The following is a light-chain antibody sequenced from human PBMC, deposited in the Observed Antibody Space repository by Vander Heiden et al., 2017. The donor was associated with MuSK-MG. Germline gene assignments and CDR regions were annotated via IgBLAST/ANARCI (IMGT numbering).Light chain of an antibody. CDR2: GAS. CDR1: QRVLNKY. J-gene: IGKJ4*01. V-gene: IGKV3-20*01. CDR3: QQYGISLT. Sequence: ESVLTQSPGTLSLSPGERAVLSCRASQRVLNKYLAWYQQRPGQTPSLLIYGASKRAPGIPDRFRGSRCGKDFTLTINRLEPEDFAVYYCQQYGISLTFGGGTKVEMK.